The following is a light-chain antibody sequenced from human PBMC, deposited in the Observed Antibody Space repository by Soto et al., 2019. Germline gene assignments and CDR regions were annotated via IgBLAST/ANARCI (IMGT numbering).Light chain of an antibody. V-gene: IGKV3-20*01. J-gene: IGKJ2*01. CDR3: QQYVASPYT. CDR1: QSVNSRS. CDR2: DAS. Sequence: EMVLTQSPGTLSLSPGERATLSCGASQSVNSRSLAWYQQKPGQAPRLLIYDASSRATGIPDRFSASGSGTDFTLTISSLEPEDFAVYYCQQYVASPYTFGQGTKVDIK.